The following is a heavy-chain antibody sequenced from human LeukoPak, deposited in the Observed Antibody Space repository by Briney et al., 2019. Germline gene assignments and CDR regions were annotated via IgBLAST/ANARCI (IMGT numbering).Heavy chain of an antibody. V-gene: IGHV1-18*01. D-gene: IGHD2-2*01. CDR3: ARDGGSTLEPYDY. J-gene: IGHJ4*02. Sequence: ASVKVSCEASGYTFTSYGISWVRQAPGQGLEWMGWISAYNGNTNYAQKLQGRVTMTTDTSTSTDYMEMRRLRSDDTVVYYCARDGGSTLEPYDYWGQGTLVTVSS. CDR1: GYTFTSYG. CDR2: ISAYNGNT.